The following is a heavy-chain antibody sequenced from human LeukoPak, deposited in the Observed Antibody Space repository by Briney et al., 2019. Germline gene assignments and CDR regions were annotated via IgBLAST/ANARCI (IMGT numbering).Heavy chain of an antibody. CDR1: GGSFSGYY. Sequence: SETLSLTCAVYGGSFSGYYWSWIRQPPGKGLGWIGEINHSGSTNYNPSLKSRVTISVDTSKNQFSLKLSSVTAADTAVYYCAREVPPALYYYYYYYMDVWGKGTTVTVSS. V-gene: IGHV4-34*01. D-gene: IGHD2-2*01. CDR3: AREVPPALYYYYYYYMDV. J-gene: IGHJ6*03. CDR2: INHSGST.